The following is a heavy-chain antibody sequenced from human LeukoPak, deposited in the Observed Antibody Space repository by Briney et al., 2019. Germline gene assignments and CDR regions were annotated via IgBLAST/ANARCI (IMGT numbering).Heavy chain of an antibody. CDR2: IYYSGST. V-gene: IGHV4-59*08. Sequence: SETLSLTCTVSGGSISSYYWSWIRQPPGKGLEWIGYIYYSGSTNYNPSLESRVTISVDTSKNQFSLKLSSVTAADTAVYYCASCTVSSYYYYMDVWGKGTTVTVSS. CDR1: GGSISSYY. D-gene: IGHD4-11*01. J-gene: IGHJ6*03. CDR3: ASCTVSSYYYYMDV.